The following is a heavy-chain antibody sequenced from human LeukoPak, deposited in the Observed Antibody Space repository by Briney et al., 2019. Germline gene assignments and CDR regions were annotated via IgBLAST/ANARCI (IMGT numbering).Heavy chain of an antibody. CDR1: GYTFTGNF. J-gene: IGHJ4*02. V-gene: IGHV1-2*02. D-gene: IGHD1-7*01. Sequence: ASVKISCKTSGYTFTGNFMHWVRQAPGQGLEWMGWINPNTGGTNYAQKFQGRVTMTRDTSISTAYMDLSRLRSDDTAVYYCVQFELDYWGQGTLVTVSS. CDR3: VQFELDY. CDR2: INPNTGGT.